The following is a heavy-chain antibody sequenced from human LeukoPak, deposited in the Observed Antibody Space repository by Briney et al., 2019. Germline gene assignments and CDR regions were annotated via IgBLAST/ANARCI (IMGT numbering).Heavy chain of an antibody. J-gene: IGHJ4*02. CDR1: GGSISSGDYY. V-gene: IGHV4-30-4*01. CDR3: ARVWRYCSGGNCHRTFDF. Sequence: PSETLSLTCTVSGGSISSGDYYWSWIRQPPGKGLEWLGYIYYSGSTYYNPSLKSRVTISLDTSKNQFSLRLSSVTAADTAVYYCARVWRYCSGGNCHRTFDFWGQGTLVTVSS. D-gene: IGHD2-15*01. CDR2: IYYSGST.